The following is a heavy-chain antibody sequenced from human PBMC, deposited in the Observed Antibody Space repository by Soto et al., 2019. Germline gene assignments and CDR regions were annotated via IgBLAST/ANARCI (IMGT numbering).Heavy chain of an antibody. Sequence: ASVKVSCKASGYTFTGYYMHWVRQAPGQGLEWMGWINPNSGGTNYAQKFQGRVTMTRDTSISTAYMELSRLRSDDTAVYYCARQHVAAYCSSTSCFGLYYYYGMDVWGQGTTVTVSS. CDR3: ARQHVAAYCSSTSCFGLYYYYGMDV. V-gene: IGHV1-2*02. CDR1: GYTFTGYY. J-gene: IGHJ6*02. D-gene: IGHD2-2*01. CDR2: INPNSGGT.